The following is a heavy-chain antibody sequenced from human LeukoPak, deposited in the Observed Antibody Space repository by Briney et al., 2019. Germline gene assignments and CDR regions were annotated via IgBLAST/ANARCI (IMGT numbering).Heavy chain of an antibody. CDR3: ARDRIGSDTNWFDP. Sequence: SVKVSCKVSGYTLTELSMHWVRQAPGQGLEWMGRIIPILGIANYAQKFQGRVTITADKSTSTAYMELSSLRSEDTAVYYCARDRIGSDTNWFDPWGQGTLVTVSS. J-gene: IGHJ5*02. D-gene: IGHD2-15*01. V-gene: IGHV1-69*04. CDR1: GYTLTELS. CDR2: IIPILGIA.